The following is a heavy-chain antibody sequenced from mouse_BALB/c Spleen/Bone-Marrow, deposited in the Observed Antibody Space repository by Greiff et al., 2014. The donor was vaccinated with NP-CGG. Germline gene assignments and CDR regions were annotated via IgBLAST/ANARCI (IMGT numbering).Heavy chain of an antibody. D-gene: IGHD2-13*01. CDR1: GYTFTSYY. V-gene: IGHV1S81*02. CDR2: INPSNGGT. Sequence: LVESGAELVKPGASVKLSCKASGYTFTSYYVYWVKQRPGQGLEWIGEINPSNGGTNFNEKFKSKATLTVDKSSSTAYMQLSSLTSEGSAVYYCTREGDSPFAYWGQGTLVTVSA. CDR3: TREGDSPFAY. J-gene: IGHJ3*01.